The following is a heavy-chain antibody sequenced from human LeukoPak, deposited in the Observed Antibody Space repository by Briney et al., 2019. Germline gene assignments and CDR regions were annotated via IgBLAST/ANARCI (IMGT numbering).Heavy chain of an antibody. J-gene: IGHJ6*02. V-gene: IGHV7-4-1*02. CDR2: INTNTGNP. CDR3: ARGLDGPYRYGMDV. D-gene: IGHD6-19*01. Sequence: VASVKVSSKASGYTFTSYAMNWVRQAPGQGLEWMGWINTNTGNPTYTQGFTGRFVFSLDTSVSTAYLQISSLKAEDTAVYYCARGLDGPYRYGMDVWGQGTTVTVSS. CDR1: GYTFTSYA.